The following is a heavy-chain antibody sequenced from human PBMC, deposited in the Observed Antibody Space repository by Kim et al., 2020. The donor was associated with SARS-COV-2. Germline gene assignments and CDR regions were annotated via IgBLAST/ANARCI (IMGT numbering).Heavy chain of an antibody. J-gene: IGHJ4*02. CDR3: ARVQIVGATAEDFDY. Sequence: QKFQGRVTLTRDSSENTAYLELSSLRSEDTAVYYCARVQIVGATAEDFDYWGQGTLVTVSS. V-gene: IGHV1-3*01. D-gene: IGHD1-26*01.